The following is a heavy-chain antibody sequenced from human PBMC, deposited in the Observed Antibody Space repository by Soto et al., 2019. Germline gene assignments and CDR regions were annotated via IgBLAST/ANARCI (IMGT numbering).Heavy chain of an antibody. CDR2: ISGSGGRT. D-gene: IGHD2-15*01. J-gene: IGHJ4*02. V-gene: IGHV3-23*01. Sequence: EVQLLESGGGLVQPGGSLRLSCAASGFTFSSYAMSWVRQAPGKGLEWVSAISGSGGRTYYADSVKGRFTISRDNSKNTLYLQMNSLRAEDTAVYYCARTYCSGGSCYGFDYWGQGTLVTVSS. CDR3: ARTYCSGGSCYGFDY. CDR1: GFTFSSYA.